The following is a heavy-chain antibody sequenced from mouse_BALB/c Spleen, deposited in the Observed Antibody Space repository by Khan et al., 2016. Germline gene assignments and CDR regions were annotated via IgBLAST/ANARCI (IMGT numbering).Heavy chain of an antibody. Sequence: QLEESGPDLVKPSQSLSLTCTVTGYSIPSHYSWHWIRHFPGNKLEWMGYIHYSGSTNYNPSLKSRISITRDTSKNQFFLQLNSVTTEDTATXYCATSTSGYWYYFDYWGQGTTLTVSS. D-gene: IGHD3-1*01. CDR2: IHYSGST. V-gene: IGHV3-1*02. CDR1: GYSIPSHYS. J-gene: IGHJ2*01. CDR3: ATSTSGYWYYFDY.